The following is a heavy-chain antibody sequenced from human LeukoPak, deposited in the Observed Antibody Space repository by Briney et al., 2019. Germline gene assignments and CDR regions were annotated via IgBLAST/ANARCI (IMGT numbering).Heavy chain of an antibody. CDR3: AKTGYGDYYYYYGMDV. V-gene: IGHV3-9*01. Sequence: GGSLRLSCAASGFTFDDYAMHWVRQAPGKGLGWVSGISWNSGSIGYADSVKGRFTIPRDNAKNSLYLQMNSLRAEDTALNYCAKTGYGDYYYYYGMDVWGQGTTVTVSS. D-gene: IGHD4-17*01. CDR2: ISWNSGSI. CDR1: GFTFDDYA. J-gene: IGHJ6*02.